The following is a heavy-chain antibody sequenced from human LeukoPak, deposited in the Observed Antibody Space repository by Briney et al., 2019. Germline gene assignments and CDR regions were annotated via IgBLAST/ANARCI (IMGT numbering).Heavy chain of an antibody. V-gene: IGHV3-23*01. D-gene: IGHD1-26*01. J-gene: IGHJ4*02. CDR1: GFTFSSYE. Sequence: GGSLRLSCAASGFTFSSYEMNWVRQAPGKGLEWVSAISGSAAATFYGDSVKGRFTISRDNSKRTVYLQMNSLRAEDTALYYCATYSGVHHKTFDDWGQGTLVTVSS. CDR3: ATYSGVHHKTFDD. CDR2: ISGSAAAT.